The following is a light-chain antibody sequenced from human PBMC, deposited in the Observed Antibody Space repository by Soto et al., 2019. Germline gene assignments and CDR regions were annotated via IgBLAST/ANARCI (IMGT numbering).Light chain of an antibody. Sequence: QAVVTQPPSVSGAPGQRVTISCTGSSSNIGAGYDVHWYQQLPGTVPKLLIYDNNQRPSGVLDRFSASKSGTSASLAITGLQAEDEADYYCSSYTGGNPSYVFGTGTKLTVL. CDR3: SSYTGGNPSYV. V-gene: IGLV1-40*01. J-gene: IGLJ1*01. CDR1: SSNIGAGYD. CDR2: DNN.